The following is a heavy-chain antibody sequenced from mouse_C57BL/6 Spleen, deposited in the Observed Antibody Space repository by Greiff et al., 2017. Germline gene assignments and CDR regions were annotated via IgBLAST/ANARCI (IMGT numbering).Heavy chain of an antibody. V-gene: IGHV1-69*01. D-gene: IGHD4-1*01. CDR1: GYTFTSYW. CDR2: IDPSDSYT. Sequence: QVQLQQPGAGLVMPGASVNLSCTASGYTFTSYWMPWLKQRPGQGLEWIGEIDPSDSYTNYNQKFKSKTTLTVDKSSSTAYMQLSNLASEDSAVNYCARRRTETGYFDVWGTGTTVTVSS. J-gene: IGHJ1*03. CDR3: ARRRTETGYFDV.